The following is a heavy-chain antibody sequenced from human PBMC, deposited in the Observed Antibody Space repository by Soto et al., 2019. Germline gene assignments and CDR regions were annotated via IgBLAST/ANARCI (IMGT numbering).Heavy chain of an antibody. D-gene: IGHD3-3*01. CDR1: NGSFTDYF. J-gene: IGHJ5*02. CDR3: VARGMTYDFLSGPHPFDP. V-gene: IGHV4-34*01. Sequence: PSETLSLTCAAHNGSFTDYFWTWIRQSPGKWLEWIGEINHRGGATYNPSLRSRVTISIDTSKNHFSLSLRSLTAADTAVYYCVARGMTYDFLSGPHPFDPWGHGXLVTVSS. CDR2: INHRGGA.